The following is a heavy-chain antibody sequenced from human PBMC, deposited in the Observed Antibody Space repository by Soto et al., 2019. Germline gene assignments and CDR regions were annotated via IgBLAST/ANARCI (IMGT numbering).Heavy chain of an antibody. CDR1: GGSIGNYY. CDR2: IFYSGTA. J-gene: IGHJ6*02. Sequence: QVQLQESGPGLVKPSETLSLTCTVSGGSIGNYYWSWIRQPPGAGLEWIGYIFYSGTANYNPSNYNTSVKSRVTMSVDTSKKQFSLRLGPVTATDTAVYYCATRYNSFSYIAMDVWGQGTTVTVSS. V-gene: IGHV4-59*04. D-gene: IGHD6-6*01. CDR3: ATRYNSFSYIAMDV.